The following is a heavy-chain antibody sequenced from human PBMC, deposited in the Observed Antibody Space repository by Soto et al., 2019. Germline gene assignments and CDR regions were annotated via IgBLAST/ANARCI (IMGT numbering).Heavy chain of an antibody. Sequence: VQLLESGGGLVQPGGSLRLSCAASRFTFSNFAMSWVRQAPGKGLEWVSTSTGTSANTYYTDYVKGRFAISRDNSQHTLYLQMNSLTTDDTAVVYCAKAGATDVRLTHDYWGQGTLVTVSS. CDR1: RFTFSNFA. J-gene: IGHJ4*02. CDR3: AKAGATDVRLTHDY. V-gene: IGHV3-23*01. CDR2: STGTSANT. D-gene: IGHD3-16*01.